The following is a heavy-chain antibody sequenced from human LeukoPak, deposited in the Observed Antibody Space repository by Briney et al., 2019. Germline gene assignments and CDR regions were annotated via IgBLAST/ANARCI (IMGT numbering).Heavy chain of an antibody. CDR1: GGSVVNDY. J-gene: IGHJ4*02. D-gene: IGHD6-13*01. Sequence: SETLSLTCTVSGGSVVNDYWSWIRQPPGKGLEWIGYISDIGRTNYNASLKNRITISRDTSKNLLSLKVDSVTAADTAVYYCARQVQLVEFDYWGPGNLGTVSS. CDR3: ARQVQLVEFDY. CDR2: ISDIGRT. V-gene: IGHV4-59*08.